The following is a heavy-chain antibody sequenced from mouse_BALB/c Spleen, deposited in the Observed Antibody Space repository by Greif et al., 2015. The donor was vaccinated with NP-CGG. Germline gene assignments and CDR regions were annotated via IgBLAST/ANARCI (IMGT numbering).Heavy chain of an antibody. D-gene: IGHD1-2*01. CDR1: GYTFTSYW. Sequence: VQLQQSGAELAKPGASVKMSCKASGYTFTSYWMHWVKRRPGQGLEWIGYINPSTGYTEYNQKFKDKATLTADKSSSTAYMQLSSLTSEDSAVYYCARSTAAWFAYWGQGTLVTVSA. CDR3: ARSTAAWFAY. CDR2: INPSTGYT. V-gene: IGHV1-7*01. J-gene: IGHJ3*01.